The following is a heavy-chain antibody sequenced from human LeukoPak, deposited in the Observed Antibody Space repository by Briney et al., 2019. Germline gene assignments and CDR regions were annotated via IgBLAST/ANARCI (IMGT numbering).Heavy chain of an antibody. CDR2: IDPKSGDT. Sequence: GASVKVSCKASGYTFTAQYMHWVRQAPGQGLEWMAWIDPKSGDTSYAQKFQGRVTMTRDTSIGTAYMDLSRLTSDDTAVYYCAKTISGYPPLDLWGQGTMVTVSS. J-gene: IGHJ3*01. CDR3: AKTISGYPPLDL. V-gene: IGHV1-2*02. D-gene: IGHD5-12*01. CDR1: GYTFTAQY.